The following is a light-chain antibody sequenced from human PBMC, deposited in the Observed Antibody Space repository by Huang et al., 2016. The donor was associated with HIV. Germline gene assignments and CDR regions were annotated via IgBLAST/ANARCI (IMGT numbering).Light chain of an antibody. CDR1: QSISSY. V-gene: IGKV1-39*01. Sequence: DIQMTQSPSSLSASVADRVTITCRASQSISSYLNWYQQKPGKAPKLLIYAASSLQSGVPSRVSGSGSGTDFTLTISSLQPEDFATYYCQQSYSTPWTFGQGTKVEIK. CDR2: AAS. CDR3: QQSYSTPWT. J-gene: IGKJ1*01.